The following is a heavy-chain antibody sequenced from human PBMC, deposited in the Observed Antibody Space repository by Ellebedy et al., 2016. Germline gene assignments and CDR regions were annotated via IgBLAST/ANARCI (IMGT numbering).Heavy chain of an antibody. D-gene: IGHD2-15*01. CDR1: GGTFSSYA. J-gene: IGHJ4*02. Sequence: ASVKVSCKASGGTFSSYAINWVRQAPGQGLEWMGRIIPILGIANYAQKFQDRVTIIADKSTSTAFMELSSLRSEDTAVYYCAREGYCSGGSCPHDNFDYWGQGTLVTVSS. V-gene: IGHV1-69*04. CDR2: IIPILGIA. CDR3: AREGYCSGGSCPHDNFDY.